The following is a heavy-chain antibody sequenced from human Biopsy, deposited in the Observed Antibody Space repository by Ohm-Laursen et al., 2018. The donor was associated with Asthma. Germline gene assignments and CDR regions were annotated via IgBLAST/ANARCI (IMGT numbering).Heavy chain of an antibody. CDR2: IFPGDSVT. CDR1: GYIFTSYW. D-gene: IGHD3-10*01. CDR3: ARLAYGSGSFFDF. V-gene: IGHV5-51*01. J-gene: IGHJ4*02. Sequence: ASLKISCKASGYIFTSYWIGWVRQMPGKGLEWMGIIFPGDSVTIYSPSFQGQVTISADKSISTAYLQWSSLKASDTAIYYCARLAYGSGSFFDFWGQGTLVTVAS.